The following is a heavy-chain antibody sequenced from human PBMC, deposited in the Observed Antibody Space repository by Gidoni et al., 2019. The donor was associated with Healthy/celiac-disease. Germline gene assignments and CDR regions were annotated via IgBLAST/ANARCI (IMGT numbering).Heavy chain of an antibody. CDR3: ARSYYDFWSGYHGMDV. Sequence: EVQLVESGGGLVQPGGSLRLSCAASGFTFSSYWMSWVRQAPGKGLEWVANIKQDGSEKYYVDSVKGRFTISRDNAKNSLYLQMNSLRAEDTAVYYCARSYYDFWSGYHGMDVWGQGTTVTVSS. D-gene: IGHD3-3*01. CDR1: GFTFSSYW. J-gene: IGHJ6*02. V-gene: IGHV3-7*03. CDR2: IKQDGSEK.